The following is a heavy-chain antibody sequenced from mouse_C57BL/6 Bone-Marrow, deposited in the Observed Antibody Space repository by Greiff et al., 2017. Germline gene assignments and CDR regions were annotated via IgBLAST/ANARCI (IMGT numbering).Heavy chain of an antibody. CDR1: GYTFTSYW. V-gene: IGHV1-72*01. Sequence: VKLQESGAELVKPGASVKLSCKASGYTFTSYWMHWVKQRPGRGLEWIGRIDPNRGGTKYNEKFKSKATLTVDKPSSPAYMQLSSLTSEDSAVYYCARSRRLRRGGAMDYWGQGTSVTVSS. J-gene: IGHJ4*01. CDR3: ARSRRLRRGGAMDY. CDR2: IDPNRGGT. D-gene: IGHD2-4*01.